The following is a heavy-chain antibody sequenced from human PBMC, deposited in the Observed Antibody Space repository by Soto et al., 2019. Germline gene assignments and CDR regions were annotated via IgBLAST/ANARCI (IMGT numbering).Heavy chain of an antibody. Sequence: ASVKVSCKASGFTFTSSAVQWVRQARGQRLEWIGWIVVDSGNTNYAQKFQERVTITRDMSTSTAYMELSSLRSEDTAVYYCAAMTDYYDSSGYYQRPYAFDIWGQGTMVTVSS. CDR3: AAMTDYYDSSGYYQRPYAFDI. CDR2: IVVDSGNT. V-gene: IGHV1-58*01. D-gene: IGHD3-22*01. CDR1: GFTFTSSA. J-gene: IGHJ3*02.